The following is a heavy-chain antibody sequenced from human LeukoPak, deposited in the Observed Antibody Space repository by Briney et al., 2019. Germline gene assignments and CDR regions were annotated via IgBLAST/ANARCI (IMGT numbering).Heavy chain of an antibody. Sequence: GGSLRLSCAASGFTFNNYNMNWVRQAPGKGLEWVSFISSSGSIYYADPVKGRFTISRDNSKNTLYLQMNSLRAEDTAVYYCAKAAGYYYDSSVYYFDYWGQGTLVTVSS. CDR2: ISSSGSI. D-gene: IGHD3-22*01. J-gene: IGHJ4*02. V-gene: IGHV3-48*01. CDR1: GFTFNNYN. CDR3: AKAAGYYYDSSVYYFDY.